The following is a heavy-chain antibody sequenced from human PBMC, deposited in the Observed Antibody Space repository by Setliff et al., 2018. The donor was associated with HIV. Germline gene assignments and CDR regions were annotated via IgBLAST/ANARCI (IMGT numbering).Heavy chain of an antibody. V-gene: IGHV4-61*09. CDR2: IYTGGTT. J-gene: IGHJ3*02. CDR1: GGSISSGSYD. CDR3: CRSMTTVLDDAFDI. D-gene: IGHD4-17*01. Sequence: SSETLSLTCTVSGGSISSGSYDWTWIRQPAGKGLEWIGHIYTGGTTNYNPSLKSRVSISADMSKNHFSLNLSSVTAADTAVYYCCRSMTTVLDDAFDIWGQGTMVTVSS.